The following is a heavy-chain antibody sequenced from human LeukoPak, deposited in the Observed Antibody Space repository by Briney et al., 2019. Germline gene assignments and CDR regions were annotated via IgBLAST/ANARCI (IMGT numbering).Heavy chain of an antibody. CDR1: GGSISSYY. D-gene: IGHD3-10*01. Sequence: PSETLSLTCTVSGGSISSYYWSWIRQPPGKGLEWIGYIYYSGSTNYNPSLKSRVTISVDTSKNQFSLKLGSVTAADTAVYYCAGTEYYYGSGSYSHYYGMDVWGQGTTVTVSS. CDR3: AGTEYYYGSGSYSHYYGMDV. V-gene: IGHV4-59*01. J-gene: IGHJ6*02. CDR2: IYYSGST.